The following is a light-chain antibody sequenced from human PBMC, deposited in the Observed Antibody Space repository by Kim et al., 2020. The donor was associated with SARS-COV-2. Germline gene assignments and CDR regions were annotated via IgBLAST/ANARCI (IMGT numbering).Light chain of an antibody. CDR3: HQSSSLPYT. V-gene: IGKV6D-21*02. Sequence: TAKENIPTHRRASKSIGSSLHWYQQKPDQSPKLLIKYASQSISGVPSRFGGSGSGTDFTLTINSLEAEDAAAYYCHQSSSLPYTFGQGTKLEIK. CDR1: KSIGSS. J-gene: IGKJ2*01. CDR2: YAS.